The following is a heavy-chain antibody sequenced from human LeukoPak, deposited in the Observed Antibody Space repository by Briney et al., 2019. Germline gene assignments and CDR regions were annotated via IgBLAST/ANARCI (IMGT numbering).Heavy chain of an antibody. J-gene: IGHJ6*03. D-gene: IGHD3-3*01. Sequence: GASVKVSCKASGYTFTSYGISWVRQAPGQGLEWMGWISAYNGNTNYAQKLQGRVAMTTDTSTSTAYMEPSSLRSEDTAVYYCARAFVFWSGYPHYYYMDVWGKGTTVTVSS. V-gene: IGHV1-18*01. CDR3: ARAFVFWSGYPHYYYMDV. CDR1: GYTFTSYG. CDR2: ISAYNGNT.